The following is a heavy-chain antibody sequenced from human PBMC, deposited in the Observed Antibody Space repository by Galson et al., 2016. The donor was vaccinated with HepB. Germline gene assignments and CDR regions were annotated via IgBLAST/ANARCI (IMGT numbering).Heavy chain of an antibody. Sequence: PALVKPTQTLTLTCTFSGFSLTTGGVGVGWIRQPPGKALEWLALIYWDDDKRYSPPLKTRLTITKDTSKNQVVLTMTNMDPVGTATYFCARRMIASQHIPFDYWGQGTLVTVSS. CDR1: GFSLTTGGVG. CDR3: ARRMIASQHIPFDY. CDR2: IYWDDDK. J-gene: IGHJ4*02. V-gene: IGHV2-5*02. D-gene: IGHD1-1*01.